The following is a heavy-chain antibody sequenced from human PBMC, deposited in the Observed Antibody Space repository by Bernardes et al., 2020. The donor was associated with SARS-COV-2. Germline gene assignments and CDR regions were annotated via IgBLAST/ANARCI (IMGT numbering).Heavy chain of an antibody. Sequence: ASVKVSCKASGYTFTGYYMHWVRQAPGQGLEWMGRINPNSGGTNYAQKFQGRVTMTRDTSISTAYMELSRLRSDDTAVYYCWVVVVAATPGYFDYWGQGTLVTVSA. CDR3: WVVVVAATPGYFDY. V-gene: IGHV1-2*06. CDR2: INPNSGGT. CDR1: GYTFTGYY. D-gene: IGHD2-15*01. J-gene: IGHJ4*02.